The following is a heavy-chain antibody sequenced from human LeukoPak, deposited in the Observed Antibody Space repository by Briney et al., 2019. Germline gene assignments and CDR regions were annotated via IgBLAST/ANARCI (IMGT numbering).Heavy chain of an antibody. CDR3: AKGVVTKIDAFDI. Sequence: GGSLRLSCAASGFTFSSYWMSWVRQAPGKGLEWVANIKQDGSEKYYVDSVKGRFTISRDNAKNSLYLQMNSLRAEDTAVYYCAKGVVTKIDAFDIWGQGTMVTVSS. CDR1: GFTFSSYW. J-gene: IGHJ3*02. V-gene: IGHV3-7*03. D-gene: IGHD3-22*01. CDR2: IKQDGSEK.